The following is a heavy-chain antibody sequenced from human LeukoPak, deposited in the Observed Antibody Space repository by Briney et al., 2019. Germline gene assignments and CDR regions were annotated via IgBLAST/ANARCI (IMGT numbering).Heavy chain of an antibody. Sequence: GGSLRLSCAASGFTFISYAMTWVRQAPGQGLEWVSAISVGGGSTSYADSVKGRFTISRDNSQNTLYLQMNSLRAEDTAVYYCARDPGDSLYYFDYWGQGTLVTVSS. CDR2: ISVGGGST. V-gene: IGHV3-23*01. J-gene: IGHJ4*02. CDR3: ARDPGDSLYYFDY. D-gene: IGHD5-18*01. CDR1: GFTFISYA.